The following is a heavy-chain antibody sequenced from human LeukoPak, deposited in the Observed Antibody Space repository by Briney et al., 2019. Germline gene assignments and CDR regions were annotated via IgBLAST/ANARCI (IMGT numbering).Heavy chain of an antibody. CDR2: ISGSGGST. CDR1: GFTFSNHA. Sequence: GGSLRLSCAASGFTFSNHALTWVRQAPGKGLEWVSGISGSGGSTHYADSVKGRFTISRDNSKNTLYLQMNSLRAEDTAIYYCAKGAYDFLEIAYFDYWGQGALVTVSS. V-gene: IGHV3-23*01. D-gene: IGHD3-3*01. J-gene: IGHJ4*02. CDR3: AKGAYDFLEIAYFDY.